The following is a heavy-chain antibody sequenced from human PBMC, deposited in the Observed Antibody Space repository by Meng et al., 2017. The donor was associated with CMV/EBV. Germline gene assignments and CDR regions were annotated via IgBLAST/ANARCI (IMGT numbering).Heavy chain of an antibody. V-gene: IGHV3-48*03. J-gene: IGHJ6*02. CDR1: GFTFSSYE. D-gene: IGHD2-2*01. CDR3: ARDRGYCSSTSCQYYYYYGMDV. Sequence: GESLKISCAASGFTFSSYEMNWVRQAPGKGLEWVSYISSSGSTIYYADYVKGRFTISRDNAKNSLYLQMNSLRAEDTAVYYCARDRGYCSSTSCQYYYYYGMDVWGQGTTVTVS. CDR2: ISSSGSTI.